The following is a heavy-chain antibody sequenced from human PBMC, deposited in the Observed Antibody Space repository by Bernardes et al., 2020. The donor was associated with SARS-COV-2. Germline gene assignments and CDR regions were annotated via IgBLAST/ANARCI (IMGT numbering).Heavy chain of an antibody. D-gene: IGHD3-10*01. J-gene: IGHJ5*02. CDR2: TNGDGSIT. CDR3: VRSASGNYGSS. V-gene: IGHV3-74*01. Sequence: RGSLRLSCEASGFTVSSNGRHRAGQYGGEALVRVFRTNGDGSITSYTDSVRGRFTIARDNAKNTLFLQMSSLRVEDTAVYYCVRSASGNYGSSWGQATLVTVAS. CDR1: GFTVSSNG.